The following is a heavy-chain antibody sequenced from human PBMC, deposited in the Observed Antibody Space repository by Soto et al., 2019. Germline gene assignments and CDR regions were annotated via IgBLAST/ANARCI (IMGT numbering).Heavy chain of an antibody. J-gene: IGHJ3*02. CDR1: GYTFTSYY. D-gene: IGHD2-15*01. V-gene: IGHV1-46*01. CDR3: ATTVGYCSGGSCYSGAFDI. Sequence: QVQLVQSGAEVKKPGASVKVSCKASGYTFTSYYMHWVRQAPGQGLEWMGISNPSGGSTSYAQKFQGRDTMTRDTSTSTVYMELSSLRSEDTAVYYCATTVGYCSGGSCYSGAFDIWGQGTMVTVSS. CDR2: SNPSGGST.